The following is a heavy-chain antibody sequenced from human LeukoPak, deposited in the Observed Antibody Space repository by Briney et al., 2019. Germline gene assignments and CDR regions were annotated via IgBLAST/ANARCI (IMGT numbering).Heavy chain of an antibody. CDR2: IIPIFGTP. CDR1: GGTFNTYS. CDR3: ARASPWYFDY. J-gene: IGHJ4*02. V-gene: IGHV1-69*05. Sequence: ASVKVSCKASGGTFNTYSISWVRQAPGQGPEWMGGIIPIFGTPNYVQKLQGRVTMTTDTSTSTAYMELRSLRSDDTAVYYCARASPWYFDYWGQGTLVTVSS.